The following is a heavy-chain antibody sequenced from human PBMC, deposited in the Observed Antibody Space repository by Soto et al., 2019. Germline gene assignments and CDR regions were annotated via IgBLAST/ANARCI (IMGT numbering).Heavy chain of an antibody. CDR1: GASIITDNYF. Sequence: SETLSRTCTVSGASIITDNYFWVWIRQSPRRGLELIGSISYSGRTYDNPSLQSRVTISIDASKNQFSLKLTSATTADTAVYYCARRRASDYGGNHHPYYFDRWGQGALVTVSS. CDR3: ARRRASDYGGNHHPYYFDR. D-gene: IGHD4-17*01. CDR2: ISYSGRT. J-gene: IGHJ4*02. V-gene: IGHV4-39*01.